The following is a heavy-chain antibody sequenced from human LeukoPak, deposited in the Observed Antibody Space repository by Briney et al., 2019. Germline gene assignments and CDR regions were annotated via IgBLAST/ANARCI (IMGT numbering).Heavy chain of an antibody. J-gene: IGHJ3*02. CDR2: IIPIFGST. V-gene: IGHV1-69*13. D-gene: IGHD5-24*01. CDR1: GDTFSSYA. CDR3: ARGTWLQSRAFDI. Sequence: ASVKVSCKASGDTFSSYAISWVRQAPGQGLEWMGVIIPIFGSTNDAQRSQGRVTITADESTSTAYMEVSSLRSEDTAMYYCARGTWLQSRAFDIWGQGTMVTVSS.